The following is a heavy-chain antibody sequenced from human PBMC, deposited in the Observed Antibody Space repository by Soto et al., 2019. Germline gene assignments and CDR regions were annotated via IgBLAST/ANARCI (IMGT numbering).Heavy chain of an antibody. D-gene: IGHD6-13*01. CDR1: GYSFTSYW. CDR2: IDPSDSYT. Sequence: GESLKISCKGSGYSFTSYWISWVRQMPGKGLEWMGRIDPSDSYTNYSPSFQGHVTISADKSISTAYLQWSGLKASDTAMYYCARHRINIAAAGTGYYYGMDVWGQGTTVTVSS. CDR3: ARHRINIAAAGTGYYYGMDV. V-gene: IGHV5-10-1*01. J-gene: IGHJ6*02.